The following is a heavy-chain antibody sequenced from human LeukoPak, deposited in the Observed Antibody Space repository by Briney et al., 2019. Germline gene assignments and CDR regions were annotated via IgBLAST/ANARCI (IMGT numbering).Heavy chain of an antibody. J-gene: IGHJ4*02. CDR3: GRGGIAAAASGIDY. Sequence: PSETLSLTCAVSGGSISSGGYSWSWIRQPPGQGLEWIVYIYQNGNTYYNPSLKSRVTISVDRSKNQFSLNLSSVTAADTAVYYCGRGGIAAAASGIDYWGQGTLVAVSS. V-gene: IGHV4-30-2*01. CDR2: IYQNGNT. CDR1: GGSISSGGYS. D-gene: IGHD6-13*01.